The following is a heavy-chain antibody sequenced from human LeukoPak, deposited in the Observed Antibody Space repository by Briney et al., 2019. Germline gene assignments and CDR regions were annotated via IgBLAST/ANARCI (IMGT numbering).Heavy chain of an antibody. J-gene: IGHJ4*02. D-gene: IGHD2-8*01. Sequence: ASVKVSCKASGYTFTSYVINWVRQAPGQGLEWMGWISVYNGNTNYAQKLQGRVTMTTDTSTSTAYMELRSLRSDDTAVYYCARQIPAQMALGSWSQGTLVTVSS. CDR2: ISVYNGNT. CDR1: GYTFTSYV. V-gene: IGHV1-18*01. CDR3: ARQIPAQMALGS.